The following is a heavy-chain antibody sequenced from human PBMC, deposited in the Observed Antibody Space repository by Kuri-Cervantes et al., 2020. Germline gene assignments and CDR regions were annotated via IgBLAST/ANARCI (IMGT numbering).Heavy chain of an antibody. CDR2: ISYDGSNK. V-gene: IGHV3-30*01. CDR1: GGTFSSYA. D-gene: IGHD6-6*01. CDR3: ARGESFEYSSSSLVDAFDI. J-gene: IGHJ3*02. Sequence: SCKASGGTFSSYAMHWVRQAPGKGLEWVAVISYDGSNKYYADSVKGRFTISRDNSKNTLYLQMNSLRAEDTAVYYCARGESFEYSSSSLVDAFDIWGQGTMVTVSS.